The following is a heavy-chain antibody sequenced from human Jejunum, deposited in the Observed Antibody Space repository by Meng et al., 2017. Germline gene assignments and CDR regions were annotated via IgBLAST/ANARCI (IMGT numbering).Heavy chain of an antibody. J-gene: IGHJ4*02. Sequence: VGRVESGGGVVESGTSLRLSCAVSGFVFSDSGMHWVRQPPGKGLEWVAMIWYDGTKKYYTESLKGRFTISRDNSKNTVSLEMDSLRAEDTAIYYCARGTHYSDYVLDHWGQGTLVTVSS. D-gene: IGHD4-11*01. CDR3: ARGTHYSDYVLDH. CDR1: GFVFSDSG. V-gene: IGHV3-33*01. CDR2: IWYDGTKK.